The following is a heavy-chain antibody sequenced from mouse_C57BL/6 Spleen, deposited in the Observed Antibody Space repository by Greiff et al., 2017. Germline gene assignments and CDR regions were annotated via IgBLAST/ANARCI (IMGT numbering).Heavy chain of an antibody. CDR3: ARRAEFITTVVSIYYYAMDY. V-gene: IGHV1-72*01. CDR2: IDPNDGGT. J-gene: IGHJ4*01. Sequence: QVQLQQPGAELVKPGASVKLSCKASGYTFTSYWMHWVKQRPGRGLEWIGRIDPNDGGTKYNEKFKSKATLTVDKPSSTAYMQLSRLTSEDSAGYYCARRAEFITTVVSIYYYAMDYWGQGTSVTVSS. CDR1: GYTFTSYW. D-gene: IGHD1-1*01.